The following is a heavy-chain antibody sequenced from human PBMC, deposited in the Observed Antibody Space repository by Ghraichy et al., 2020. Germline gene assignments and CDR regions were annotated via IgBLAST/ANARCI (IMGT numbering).Heavy chain of an antibody. V-gene: IGHV3-23*01. Sequence: GGSLRLSCAASGFTFSSYAMSWVRQAPGKGLEWVSAISGSGGGPYYADSVKGRFTIPRDNSKNTLYLQMNSLRAEDTAVYYCAKDSHSYGSDKLWDYWGQGTLVTVSS. CDR2: ISGSGGGP. D-gene: IGHD3-10*01. CDR1: GFTFSSYA. CDR3: AKDSHSYGSDKLWDY. J-gene: IGHJ4*02.